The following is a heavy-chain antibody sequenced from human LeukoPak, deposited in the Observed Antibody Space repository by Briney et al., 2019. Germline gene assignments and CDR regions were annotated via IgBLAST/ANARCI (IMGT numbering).Heavy chain of an antibody. CDR3: ARVPLLGYCSSTSCYPFFDY. V-gene: IGHV3-30*02. CDR1: GFTFSSYG. Sequence: GGSLRLSCAASGFTFSSYGMHWVRQAPGKGLEWVAFKRYDGSNKYYADSVKGRFTISRDNSKNTLYLQMNSLRAEDTAVYYCARVPLLGYCSSTSCYPFFDYWGQGTLVTVSS. J-gene: IGHJ4*02. CDR2: KRYDGSNK. D-gene: IGHD2-2*01.